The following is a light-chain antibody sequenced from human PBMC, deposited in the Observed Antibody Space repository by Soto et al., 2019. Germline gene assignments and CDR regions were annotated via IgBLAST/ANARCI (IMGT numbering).Light chain of an antibody. CDR1: QSVSSNY. CDR3: QQSYITPRT. J-gene: IGKJ1*01. CDR2: GAS. Sequence: EIVLTQSPGTLSLSPGERATLSCRASQSVSSNYLAWYQQKLGQAPRLLIYGASSRATGIPDRFSGSGSGTDFTLTISRLEPEDFAVYYCQQSYITPRTLGQGTKVDI. V-gene: IGKV3-20*01.